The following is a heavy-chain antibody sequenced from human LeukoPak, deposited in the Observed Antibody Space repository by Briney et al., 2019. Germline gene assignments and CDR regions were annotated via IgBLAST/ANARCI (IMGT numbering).Heavy chain of an antibody. Sequence: PGGSLRLSCAASGFTVSSNYMSWVRQAPGKGLEWVSVIYSGGSTYYADSVKGRFTISRDNSKNTLYLQMNSLRAEGTAVYYCAKEFSSAARRHAFDIWGQGTMVTVSS. V-gene: IGHV3-53*01. CDR2: IYSGGST. CDR1: GFTVSSNY. CDR3: AKEFSSAARRHAFDI. D-gene: IGHD6-6*01. J-gene: IGHJ3*02.